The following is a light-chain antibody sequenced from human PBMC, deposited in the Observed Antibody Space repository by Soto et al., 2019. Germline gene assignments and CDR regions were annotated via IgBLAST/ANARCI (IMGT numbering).Light chain of an antibody. Sequence: EIVLTQSPGTLSLSPGERATLSCRASQSVSSSYLAWYQQKPGQAPRLLIYGASSRATGIPERFSGSGSGKNFNPTISKMGAGNFAGLYGPQYGSPPITFGQGTRLEIK. CDR2: GAS. CDR1: QSVSSSY. J-gene: IGKJ5*01. CDR3: PQYGSPPIT. V-gene: IGKV3-20*01.